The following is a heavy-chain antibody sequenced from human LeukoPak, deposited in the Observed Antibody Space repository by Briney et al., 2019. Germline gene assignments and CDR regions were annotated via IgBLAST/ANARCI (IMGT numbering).Heavy chain of an antibody. Sequence: ASVKVSCKASGYTFTSYDINWVRQATGQGLEWMGWMNPNSGNTGYAQKFQGRVTITRNTSISTAYMELSSLRSEDTAVYYFARATYSSSWYSENWFDPWGQGTLVTVSS. CDR2: MNPNSGNT. CDR3: ARATYSSSWYSENWFDP. D-gene: IGHD6-13*01. J-gene: IGHJ5*02. CDR1: GYTFTSYD. V-gene: IGHV1-8*03.